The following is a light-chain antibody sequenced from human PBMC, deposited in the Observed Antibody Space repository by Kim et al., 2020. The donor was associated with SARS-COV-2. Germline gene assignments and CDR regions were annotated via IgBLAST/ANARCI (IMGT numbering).Light chain of an antibody. Sequence: DIQMTQSPSTLSASVGDRVTITCRASQSISNWLAWYQQKPGKAPKLLIYDSSTLQSGVPSRFSGGGSGTEFTLTISSLQTDDFATYYCQKYDNYPLTFGGGTKVDIK. J-gene: IGKJ4*01. CDR3: QKYDNYPLT. V-gene: IGKV1-5*01. CDR2: DSS. CDR1: QSISNW.